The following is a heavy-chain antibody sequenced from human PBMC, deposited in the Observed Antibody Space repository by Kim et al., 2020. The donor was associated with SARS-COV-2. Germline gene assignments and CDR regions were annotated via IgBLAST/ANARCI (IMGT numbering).Heavy chain of an antibody. CDR3: ASHPLGTLRDRMDV. Sequence: DPVKGRLTISRDNSKNTLYLQMNSLRDEDTAVYYCASHPLGTLRDRMDVWGQGTTVIVSS. J-gene: IGHJ6*02. D-gene: IGHD2-8*01. V-gene: IGHV3-23*01.